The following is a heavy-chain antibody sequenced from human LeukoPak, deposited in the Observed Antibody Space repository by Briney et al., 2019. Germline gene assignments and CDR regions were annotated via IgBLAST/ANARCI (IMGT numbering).Heavy chain of an antibody. CDR2: IYYSGST. Sequence: SETLSLTCTVSGGSISSYYWSWIRQPPGKGLEWIGYIYYSGSTNYNPSLKSRVTIPVDTSKNQFSLKLSSVTAADTAVYYCARQWRLAAGLNWFDPWGQGTLVTVSS. CDR1: GGSISSYY. J-gene: IGHJ5*02. V-gene: IGHV4-59*08. CDR3: ARQWRLAAGLNWFDP. D-gene: IGHD6-13*01.